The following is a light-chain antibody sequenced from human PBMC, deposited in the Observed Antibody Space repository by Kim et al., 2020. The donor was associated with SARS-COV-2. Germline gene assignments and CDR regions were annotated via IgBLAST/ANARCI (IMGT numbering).Light chain of an antibody. Sequence: PGERATLSCRASQSVSSNLSWYQQKPGQAPRLLMYGASTRATGIPARFSGSGSGTEFTLTISSLQSEDFAVYYCQQYDKWPPLTFGGGTKVDIK. CDR2: GAS. V-gene: IGKV3-15*01. J-gene: IGKJ4*01. CDR3: QQYDKWPPLT. CDR1: QSVSSN.